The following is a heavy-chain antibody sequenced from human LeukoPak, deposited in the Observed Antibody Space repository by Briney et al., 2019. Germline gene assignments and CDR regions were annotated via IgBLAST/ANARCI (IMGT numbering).Heavy chain of an antibody. CDR1: GFTFSSYA. J-gene: IGHJ6*02. D-gene: IGHD3-10*01. CDR3: AKNKASGSFYGMDV. Sequence: PGGSLRLSCAASGFTFSSYAMSWVRQAPGKGLEWVSAISGSGGSTYYADSVKGRFTISRDNAKNSLYLQMNSLRVEDTALYYCAKNKASGSFYGMDVWGQGTTVTVSS. CDR2: ISGSGGST. V-gene: IGHV3-23*01.